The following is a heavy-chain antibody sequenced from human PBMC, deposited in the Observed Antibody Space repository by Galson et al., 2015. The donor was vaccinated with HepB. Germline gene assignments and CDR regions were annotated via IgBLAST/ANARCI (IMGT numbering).Heavy chain of an antibody. CDR1: GFSFSNYA. J-gene: IGHJ5*02. D-gene: IGHD3-16*01. Sequence: SLRLSCASSGFSFSNYAIHWVRQAPGKGLEWMAVISYDGSFRYYSDSVKGRFTVSRDPSRSILYLQMNSLRVDDTAVYYCAKGGPGRIGMMINSALGFGPGGQGTLLIVSS. CDR2: ISYDGSFR. CDR3: AKGGPGRIGMMINSALGFGP. V-gene: IGHV3-30*18.